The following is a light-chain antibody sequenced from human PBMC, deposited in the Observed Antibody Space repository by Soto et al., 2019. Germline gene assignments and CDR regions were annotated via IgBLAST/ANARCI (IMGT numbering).Light chain of an antibody. J-gene: IGKJ1*01. CDR3: QQYGSSTWT. V-gene: IGKV3-20*01. Sequence: EIVLTQSQATLSLSPGERATLSCRASQSVSSSYLAWYQQKPGQAPRLLIYGASSRATGIPDRFSGSGSGTDFTLTISRLEPEDFAVYYCQQYGSSTWTFGQGTKV. CDR1: QSVSSSY. CDR2: GAS.